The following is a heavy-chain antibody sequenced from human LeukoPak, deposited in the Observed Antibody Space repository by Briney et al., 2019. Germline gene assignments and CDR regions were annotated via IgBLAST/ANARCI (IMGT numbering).Heavy chain of an antibody. CDR1: GFSFSTYN. CDR3: ARVLPWADYYYYFYMDV. V-gene: IGHV3-21*01. CDR2: ITSGSSYI. Sequence: PGGSLRLSWAASGFSFSTYNMKWLRQAPGQRLVWVSSITSGSSYIYYADSVKGRFTISRYNAKDSLYLQMHSLRAEDTAVYYCARVLPWADYYYYFYMDVWGKGTTVTVSS. J-gene: IGHJ6*03. D-gene: IGHD2-15*01.